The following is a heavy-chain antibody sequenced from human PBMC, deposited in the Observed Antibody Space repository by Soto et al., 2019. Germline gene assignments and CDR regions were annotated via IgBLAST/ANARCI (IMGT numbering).Heavy chain of an antibody. CDR1: GASISDYY. D-gene: IGHD3-3*01. J-gene: IGHJ4*02. CDR2: IYTSGNT. CDR3: ARGLGDFWSGYVWSFDY. V-gene: IGHV4-59*13. Sequence: SETLSLTCNVSGASISDYYWSWIRQPPGKGLEWIGYIYTSGNTNYNPSLKRRVTISVDTSKNQFSLKLSSVTAADTAVYYCARGLGDFWSGYVWSFDYWGQGTLVTVSS.